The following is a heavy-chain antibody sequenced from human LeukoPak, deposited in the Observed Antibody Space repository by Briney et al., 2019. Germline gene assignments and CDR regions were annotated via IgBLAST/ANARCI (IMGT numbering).Heavy chain of an antibody. CDR3: ARDEQLWLRGYFDY. D-gene: IGHD5-18*01. CDR2: ISGSGGST. Sequence: GGSLRLSCAASGFTFSSYAMSWVRQAPGKGLEWVSAISGSGGSTYYADSVKGRFTISRDNSKDTLYLQMNSLRAEDTAVYYCARDEQLWLRGYFDYRGQGTLVTVSS. CDR1: GFTFSSYA. V-gene: IGHV3-23*01. J-gene: IGHJ4*02.